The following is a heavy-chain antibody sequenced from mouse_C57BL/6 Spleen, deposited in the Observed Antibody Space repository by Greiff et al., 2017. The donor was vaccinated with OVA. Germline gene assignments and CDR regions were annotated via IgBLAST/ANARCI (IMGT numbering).Heavy chain of an antibody. D-gene: IGHD3-3*01. CDR3: AREGGGLFDY. V-gene: IGHV1-52*01. CDR1: GYTFTSYW. J-gene: IGHJ2*01. Sequence: QVQLQQPGAELVMPGASVKLSCKASGYTFTSYWMHWVKQRPIQGLEWIGNIDPSDSETHYNQKFKDKATLTVDKSSSTAYMQLSSLTSEDSAVYYCAREGGGLFDYWGQGTTLTVSS. CDR2: IDPSDSET.